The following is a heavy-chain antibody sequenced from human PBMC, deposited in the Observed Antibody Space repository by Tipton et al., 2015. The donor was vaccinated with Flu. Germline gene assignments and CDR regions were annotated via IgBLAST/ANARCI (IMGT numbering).Heavy chain of an antibody. CDR3: AKDIGMGYTFDY. Sequence: SLRLSCAASGFTFDDYAMHWVRQAPGKGLEWVSGISWNSGSIGYADSVKGRFTISRDNAKNSLYLQMNSLRAEDTALYYCAKDIGMGYTFDYWGQGTLVTVSS. V-gene: IGHV3-9*01. CDR2: ISWNSGSI. J-gene: IGHJ4*02. D-gene: IGHD6-13*01. CDR1: GFTFDDYA.